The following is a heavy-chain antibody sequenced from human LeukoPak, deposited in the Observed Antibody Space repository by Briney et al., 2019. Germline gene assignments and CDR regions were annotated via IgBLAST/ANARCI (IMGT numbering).Heavy chain of an antibody. CDR2: IYYSGST. CDR3: ARADTAMDPYCYYYMDV. CDR1: GGSISSYY. Sequence: SETLSLTCTVSGGSISSYYWSWIRQPPGKGLEWIGYIYYSGSTNYNPSLKSRVTISVDTSKNQFSLKLSSVTAADTAVYYCARADTAMDPYCYYYMDVWGKGTTVTVSS. V-gene: IGHV4-59*01. D-gene: IGHD5-18*01. J-gene: IGHJ6*03.